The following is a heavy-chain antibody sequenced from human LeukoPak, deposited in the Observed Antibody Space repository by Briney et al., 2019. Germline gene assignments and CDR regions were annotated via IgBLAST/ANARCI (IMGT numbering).Heavy chain of an antibody. CDR2: INHSGST. J-gene: IGHJ6*03. CDR3: ARKKLLGYCSSTSCYSSRYYYYMDV. Sequence: PSETLSLTCAAYGGSFSGYYWSWIRQPPGKGLEWIGEINHSGSTNYNPSLKSRVTISVDTSKNLFSLKLSSVTAADTAVYYCARKKLLGYCSSTSCYSSRYYYYMDVWGKGTTVTVSS. D-gene: IGHD2-2*01. V-gene: IGHV4-34*01. CDR1: GGSFSGYY.